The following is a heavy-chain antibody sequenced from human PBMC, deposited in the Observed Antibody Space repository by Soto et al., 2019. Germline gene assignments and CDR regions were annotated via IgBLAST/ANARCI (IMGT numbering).Heavy chain of an antibody. D-gene: IGHD3-22*01. CDR2: INAGNGNT. Sequence: ASVKVSCKASGYTFTGYAMHWVRQAPGQRLEWMGWINAGNGNTKYSQKFQGRATITRDTSASTAYMELSSLRSEDTAVYYCARGLTMIVVVPDAFDIWGQGTMVTVSS. CDR3: ARGLTMIVVVPDAFDI. V-gene: IGHV1-3*01. CDR1: GYTFTGYA. J-gene: IGHJ3*02.